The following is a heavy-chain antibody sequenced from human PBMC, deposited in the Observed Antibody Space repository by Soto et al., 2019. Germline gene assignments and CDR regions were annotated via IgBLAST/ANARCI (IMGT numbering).Heavy chain of an antibody. Sequence: TSETLSLTCTVSGGAINYHYWSYIRQPPGKGLEWIGYIYYNGNTNYNPSLESRVTISVDRSKNQFSLRLTSLTAADTAVYYCARVRTGYFDYWGRGALVTVSS. J-gene: IGHJ4*02. CDR3: ARVRTGYFDY. CDR2: IYYNGNT. V-gene: IGHV4-59*11. D-gene: IGHD3-9*01. CDR1: GGAINYHY.